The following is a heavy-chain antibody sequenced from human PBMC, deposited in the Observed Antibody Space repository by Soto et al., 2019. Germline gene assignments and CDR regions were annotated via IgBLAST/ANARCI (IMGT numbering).Heavy chain of an antibody. J-gene: IGHJ4*02. D-gene: IGHD2-15*01. Sequence: ASVKVTCKTSGYTFTGYYIRWVRQAPGQGLEWMGCINPNSGATNYAQKFRGWVTMTRDTSISTAYMEVSRLTSDDTAVYYCASGPTTHYWGQGTLVTVSS. CDR2: INPNSGAT. V-gene: IGHV1-2*04. CDR1: GYTFTGYY. CDR3: ASGPTTHY.